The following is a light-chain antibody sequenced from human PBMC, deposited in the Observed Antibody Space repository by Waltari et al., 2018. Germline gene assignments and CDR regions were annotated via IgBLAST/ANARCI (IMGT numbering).Light chain of an antibody. CDR1: QDITNF. CDR3: QQYDNLPVFT. Sequence: DVQMTQSPSSLAASVADRVTITCQASQDITNFLTWYQQKPGKAPKLLIYDASNLETGVPSRFSGSGSGTDFTFTISSLQPEDIGTYYCQQYDNLPVFTFGPGTKVDIK. J-gene: IGKJ3*01. V-gene: IGKV1-33*01. CDR2: DAS.